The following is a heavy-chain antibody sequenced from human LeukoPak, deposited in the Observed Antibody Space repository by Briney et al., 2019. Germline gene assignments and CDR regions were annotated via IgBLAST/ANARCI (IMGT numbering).Heavy chain of an antibody. J-gene: IGHJ4*02. CDR3: IKDGYCSSTSCYGHFDY. D-gene: IGHD2-2*01. CDR1: GFTFSSYA. CDR2: ISYDGSNK. Sequence: GRSLRLSCAASGFTFSSYALHWVRQAPGKGLEWVAVISYDGSNKYYADSVKGRFTISRDNSKNTLFLQMNSLRAEDTAVYYCIKDGYCSSTSCYGHFDYWGQGSLVTVSS. V-gene: IGHV3-30*04.